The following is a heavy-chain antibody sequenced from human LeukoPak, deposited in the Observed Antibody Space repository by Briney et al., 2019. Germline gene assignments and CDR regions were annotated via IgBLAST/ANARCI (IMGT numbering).Heavy chain of an antibody. J-gene: IGHJ6*04. V-gene: IGHV1-46*01. CDR3: ARDRLYYGSGSYGDYYYYGMDV. D-gene: IGHD3-10*01. CDR1: GYTFTSYY. CDR2: INPSGGST. Sequence: ASVKVSCKASGYTFTSYYMHWVRQARGQGLEWMGIINPSGGSTSYAQKFQGRVTMTRDTSTSTVYMELSSLRSEDTAVYYCARDRLYYGSGSYGDYYYYGMDVWGKGPRSPSPQ.